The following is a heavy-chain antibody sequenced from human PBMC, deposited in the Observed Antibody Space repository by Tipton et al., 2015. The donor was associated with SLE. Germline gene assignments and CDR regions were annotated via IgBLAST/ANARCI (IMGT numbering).Heavy chain of an antibody. CDR1: AGSMRRYH. Sequence: GLVKPSETLSLTCIVSAGSMRRYHWSWIRQPPGKGLEWIGYIDYSGNTKYNPSLKSRVTISEDTSNNQFSLKLSSVTAADTAVYYCARGRPIGSFDMWGQGTMVTVSS. CDR2: IDYSGNT. V-gene: IGHV4-59*01. CDR3: ARGRPIGSFDM. D-gene: IGHD6-6*01. J-gene: IGHJ3*02.